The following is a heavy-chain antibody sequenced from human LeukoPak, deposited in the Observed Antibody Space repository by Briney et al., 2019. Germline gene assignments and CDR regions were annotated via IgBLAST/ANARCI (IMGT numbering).Heavy chain of an antibody. CDR2: ISTQSGNT. Sequence: GAAVKVSCEASGYTLTSDGINWTRQAPGEGLEWMGWISTQSGNTNYAQKVQGRLTLTTDRSTNTAYMELRSLRSDDTAVYYCARGAYGDKWGQGTMVTVSS. CDR3: ARGAYGDK. J-gene: IGHJ4*02. V-gene: IGHV1-18*01. D-gene: IGHD4-17*01. CDR1: GYTLTSDG.